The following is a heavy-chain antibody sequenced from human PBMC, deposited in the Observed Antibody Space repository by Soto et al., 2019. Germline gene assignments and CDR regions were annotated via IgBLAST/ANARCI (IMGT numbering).Heavy chain of an antibody. Sequence: SETLSLTCTVSGGSISSSSYYWGWIRQPPGKGLEWIGSIYYSGSTYYNPSLKSRVTISVDTSKNQFSLKLSSVTAADTAVYYCARGCSGIDYWGQGTLVTVSS. CDR3: ARGCSGIDY. CDR2: IYYSGST. D-gene: IGHD5-12*01. V-gene: IGHV4-39*01. J-gene: IGHJ4*02. CDR1: GGSISSSSYY.